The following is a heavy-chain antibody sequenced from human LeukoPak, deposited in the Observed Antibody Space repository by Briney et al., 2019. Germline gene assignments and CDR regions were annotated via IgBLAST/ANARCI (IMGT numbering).Heavy chain of an antibody. V-gene: IGHV1-46*01. CDR3: ARGRIAAAGPHYYYYYMDV. Sequence: ASVKVSCKASGYTFTSYYMRWVRQAPGQGLEWMGIINPSGGSTSYAQKFQGRVTMTRDMSTSTVYMELSSLRSEDTAVYYCARGRIAAAGPHYYYYYMDVWGKGTTVTVSS. J-gene: IGHJ6*03. CDR2: INPSGGST. CDR1: GYTFTSYY. D-gene: IGHD6-13*01.